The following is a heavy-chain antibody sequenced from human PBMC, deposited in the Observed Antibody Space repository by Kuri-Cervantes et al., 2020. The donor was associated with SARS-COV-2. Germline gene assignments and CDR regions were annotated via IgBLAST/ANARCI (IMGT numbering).Heavy chain of an antibody. V-gene: IGHV1-69*13. CDR1: GDTFSSYA. CDR3: ARTTGVRGAYFDY. CDR2: IIPIFGTA. D-gene: IGHD7-27*01. Sequence: SVKVSCKASGDTFSSYAISWVRQAPGQGLEWMGGIIPIFGTANYAQKFQGSVTITADESTSTAYMELSSLRSEDTAVYYCARTTGVRGAYFDYWGQGTLVTVSS. J-gene: IGHJ4*02.